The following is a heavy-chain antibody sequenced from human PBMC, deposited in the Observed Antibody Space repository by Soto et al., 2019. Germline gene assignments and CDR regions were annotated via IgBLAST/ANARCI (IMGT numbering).Heavy chain of an antibody. J-gene: IGHJ6*03. CDR3: ARARGYSGYDPTYYYYMDV. CDR2: ISAYNGNT. CDR1: GYTFTSYG. D-gene: IGHD5-12*01. V-gene: IGHV1-18*01. Sequence: AASVKVSCKASGYTFTSYGISWVRQAPGQGLEWMGWISAYNGNTNYAQKLQGRVTMTTDTSTSTAYMELRSLRSDDTAVYYCARARGYSGYDPTYYYYMDVWGKGTTVTVSS.